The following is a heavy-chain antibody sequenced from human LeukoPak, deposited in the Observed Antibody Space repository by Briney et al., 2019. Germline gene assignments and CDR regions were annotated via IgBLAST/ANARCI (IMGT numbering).Heavy chain of an antibody. J-gene: IGHJ4*02. V-gene: IGHV1-69*05. CDR1: GGTFSSYA. D-gene: IGHD3-16*02. CDR3: ARVMGGSYLDY. Sequence: GASAKVSCKASGGTFSSYAISWVRQAPGQGLEWMGGIIPIFGTANYAQKLQGRVTMTTDTSTSTAFMELRSLTSDDTAVYYCARVMGGSYLDYWGQGTLVIVSS. CDR2: IIPIFGTA.